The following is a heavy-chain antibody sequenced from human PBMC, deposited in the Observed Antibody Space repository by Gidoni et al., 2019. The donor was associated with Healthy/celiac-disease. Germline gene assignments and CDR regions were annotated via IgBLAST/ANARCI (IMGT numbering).Heavy chain of an antibody. V-gene: IGHV3-21*01. CDR3: ARDRWFGELRKGTFDY. Sequence: EVQLVESGGGLVKPGGSLRLSCAASGFTFSSYSMNWVRQAPGKGLEWVSSISSSSSYIYYADSVKGRFTISRDNAKNSLYLQMNSLRAEDTAVYYCARDRWFGELRKGTFDYWGQGTLVTVSS. CDR1: GFTFSSYS. D-gene: IGHD3-10*01. J-gene: IGHJ4*02. CDR2: ISSSSSYI.